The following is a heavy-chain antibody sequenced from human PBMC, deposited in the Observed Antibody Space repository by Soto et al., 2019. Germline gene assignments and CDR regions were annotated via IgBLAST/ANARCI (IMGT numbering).Heavy chain of an antibody. J-gene: IGHJ5*02. V-gene: IGHV4-39*01. CDR2: IYYSGST. CDR3: ARQSITMVRGPQGFGWFDP. D-gene: IGHD3-10*01. CDR1: GGSISSISYY. Sequence: PSETLSLTCTVSGGSISSISYYWGWIRQPPGKGLEWIGSIYYSGSTYYNPSLKSRVTISVDTSKNQFSLKLSSVTAADTAVYYCARQSITMVRGPQGFGWFDPWGQGTLVTVSS.